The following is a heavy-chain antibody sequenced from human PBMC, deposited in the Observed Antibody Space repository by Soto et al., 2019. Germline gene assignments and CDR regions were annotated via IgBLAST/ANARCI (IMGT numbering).Heavy chain of an antibody. CDR1: GFTFSDYY. Sequence: XGALRLACSASGFTFSDYYMSWIRQAPGKGLEWVSYITSSGSTIYYADSVKGRFTISRDNAKNSLYLQMNSLRAEDTAVYYCAREKTAMVTVDYWGQGTLVTVSS. J-gene: IGHJ4*02. CDR3: AREKTAMVTVDY. D-gene: IGHD5-18*01. CDR2: ITSSGSTI. V-gene: IGHV3-11*01.